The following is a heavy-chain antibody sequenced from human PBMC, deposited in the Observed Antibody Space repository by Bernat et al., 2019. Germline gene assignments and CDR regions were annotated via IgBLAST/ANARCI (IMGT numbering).Heavy chain of an antibody. CDR2: IYSGGRT. D-gene: IGHD4-11*01. CDR1: GFTVSSNF. J-gene: IGHJ3*02. CDR3: ARDSSPTTVTTFGDAFDI. V-gene: IGHV3-53*02. Sequence: EVQLVETGGGLIQPGGSLRLSCAASGFTVSSNFMSWVRQAPGKGLEWVSVIYSGGRTYYADSVKGRFTISRDNSKNTLYLQMNSLRAEDTAMYYCARDSSPTTVTTFGDAFDIWGQGTMVTVSS.